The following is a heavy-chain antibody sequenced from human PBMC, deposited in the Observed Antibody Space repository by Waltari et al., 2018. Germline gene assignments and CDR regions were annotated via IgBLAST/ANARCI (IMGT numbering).Heavy chain of an antibody. CDR2: VYSTAST. J-gene: IGHJ3*02. CDR1: GFSGDSSINFY. Sequence: QLQLQESGSVLVKPSEKVSITCRVSGFSGDSSINFYWSVIRQTAGRGLEWFGLVYSTASTRSNPSLESRVTMSVDMSKKHFSLRLRSVTAADTAVYYCATASTDDRYAFDIWGQGTVDTVSS. CDR3: ATASTDDRYAFDI. V-gene: IGHV4-4*07. D-gene: IGHD3-16*02.